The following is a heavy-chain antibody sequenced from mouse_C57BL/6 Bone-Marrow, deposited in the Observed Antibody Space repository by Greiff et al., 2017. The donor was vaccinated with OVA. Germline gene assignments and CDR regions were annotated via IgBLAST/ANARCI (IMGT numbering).Heavy chain of an antibody. CDR1: GYAFSSSW. V-gene: IGHV1-82*01. J-gene: IGHJ3*01. CDR2: IYPGDGDT. CDR3: ARSDPRTY. Sequence: VQLQQSGPELVKPGASVKISCKASGYAFSSSWMNWVKQRPGKGLEWIGRIYPGDGDTKYNGKFKGKATLTADKSSSTAYMQLSSLTSEDSAVYFCARSDPRTYWGQGTLVTVSA.